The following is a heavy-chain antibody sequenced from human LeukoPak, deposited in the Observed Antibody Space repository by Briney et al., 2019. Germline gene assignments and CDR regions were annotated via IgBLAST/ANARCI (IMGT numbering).Heavy chain of an antibody. D-gene: IGHD3-16*01. CDR2: NTPSSQAI. CDR3: AAEIRGPLKFDF. CDR1: GLTSTEYT. Sequence: LRLSCVVKGLTSTEYTVLCGRHIPRKGLEWLSYNTPSSQAISYADSVRGRFTSSRDKDKDSLYLQMDTLRDEDTALYYCAAEIRGPLKFDFWGRGTLVTVSS. V-gene: IGHV3-48*02. J-gene: IGHJ4*02.